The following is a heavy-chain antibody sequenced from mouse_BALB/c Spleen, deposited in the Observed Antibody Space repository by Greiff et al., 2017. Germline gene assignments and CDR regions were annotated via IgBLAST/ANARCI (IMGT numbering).Heavy chain of an antibody. V-gene: IGHV14-1*02. CDR3: ARHYYGSTYWYFDV. D-gene: IGHD1-1*01. CDR2: IDPENGNT. Sequence: EVKLVESGAELVRPGALVKLSCKASGFNIKDYYMHWVKQRPEQGLEWIGWIDPENGNTIYDPKFQGKASITADTSSNTAYLQLSSLTSEDTAVYYCARHYYGSTYWYFDVWGAGTTVTVSS. J-gene: IGHJ1*01. CDR1: GFNIKDYY.